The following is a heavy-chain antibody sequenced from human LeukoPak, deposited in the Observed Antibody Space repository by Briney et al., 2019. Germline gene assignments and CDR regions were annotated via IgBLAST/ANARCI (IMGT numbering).Heavy chain of an antibody. J-gene: IGHJ4*02. D-gene: IGHD6-13*01. Sequence: GGSLRLSCAASGFTFNNYWMSWVRQAPGKGLEWVANIKPDGSEKYYVDSVKGRFTIARDNAKNSLYLQMNSLRAEDTAVYYCSKDQDVPAAGTWGSIDYWGQGTLVTVSS. CDR1: GFTFNNYW. V-gene: IGHV3-7*01. CDR3: SKDQDVPAAGTWGSIDY. CDR2: IKPDGSEK.